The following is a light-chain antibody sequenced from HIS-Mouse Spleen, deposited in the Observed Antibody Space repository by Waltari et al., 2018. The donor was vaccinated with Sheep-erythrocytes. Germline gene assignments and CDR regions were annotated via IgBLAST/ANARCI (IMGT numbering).Light chain of an antibody. J-gene: IGKJ1*01. Sequence: DIVMTQSPLSLPVTPGEPASISCRSSQSLLHSNGYNYLDWYLQKPGQSPQLLIYLGSNRASGVPERFSGSGSGKDFTLKISRVEAEDVGVYYCMQALQTPRTFGQGTKVEIK. CDR2: LGS. V-gene: IGKV2-28*01. CDR1: QSLLHSNGYNY. CDR3: MQALQTPRT.